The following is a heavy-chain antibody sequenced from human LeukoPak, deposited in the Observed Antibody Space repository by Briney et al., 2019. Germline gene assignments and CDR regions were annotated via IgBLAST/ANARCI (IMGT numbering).Heavy chain of an antibody. D-gene: IGHD1-26*01. Sequence: KTSETLSLTCSVSGGSISSSSYLWGWIRQPPGKGLEWIASISYSGSTYYNASLKSRVTISVDTSKNQFSLKLTSVTAADTAVYYCVRVGLSLSAFDIWGQGTMGTVSS. CDR1: GGSISSSSYL. J-gene: IGHJ3*02. CDR3: VRVGLSLSAFDI. V-gene: IGHV4-39*07. CDR2: ISYSGST.